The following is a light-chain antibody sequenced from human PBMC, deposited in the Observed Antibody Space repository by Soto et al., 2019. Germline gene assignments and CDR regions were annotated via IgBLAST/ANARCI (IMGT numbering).Light chain of an antibody. V-gene: IGKV3-15*01. CDR1: QSVSSS. Sequence: EIVMTQSPATLSVSPGESATLSCRASQSVSSSLAWYQQKPGQAPRLLIYGASTRATGIPARFGGSGSGTEFTLTISSLQLEDFVIYYCQQYNIWPRTLGQGTRLEIK. CDR2: GAS. CDR3: QQYNIWPRT. J-gene: IGKJ5*01.